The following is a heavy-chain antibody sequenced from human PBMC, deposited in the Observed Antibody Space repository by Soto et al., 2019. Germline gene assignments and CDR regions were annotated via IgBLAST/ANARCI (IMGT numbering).Heavy chain of an antibody. J-gene: IGHJ5*02. CDR2: VYHTGDT. D-gene: IGHD2-21*02. CDR3: AREIVTAGGNNYFDP. CDR1: GGTVASSHW. Sequence: SETLSLTCGVSGGTVASSHWWSWVRQSPSRGLEWIGNVYHTGDTNFNPSLQSRVTFSVDKSNNQFSLRLTSLTAADTAVYFCAREIVTAGGNNYFDPWGPGTLVTVSS. V-gene: IGHV4-4*02.